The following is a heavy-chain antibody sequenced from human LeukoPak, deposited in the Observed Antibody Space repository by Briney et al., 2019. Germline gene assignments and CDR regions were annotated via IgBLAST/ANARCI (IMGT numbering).Heavy chain of an antibody. CDR1: GGSISSGSYY. V-gene: IGHV4-61*02. CDR3: ARDAAYYYDSSGLFDY. Sequence: SQTLSLTCTVSGGSISSGSYYWSWIRQPAGKGLEWIGRIYTSGSTNHNPSLKSRVTISVDTSKNQFSLKLSSVTAADTAVYYCARDAAYYYDSSGLFDYWGQGTLVTVSS. J-gene: IGHJ4*02. CDR2: IYTSGST. D-gene: IGHD3-22*01.